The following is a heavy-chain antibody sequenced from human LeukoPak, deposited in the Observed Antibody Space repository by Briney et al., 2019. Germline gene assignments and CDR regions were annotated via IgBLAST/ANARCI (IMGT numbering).Heavy chain of an antibody. CDR2: ISYDGSNK. J-gene: IGHJ4*02. D-gene: IGHD3-10*01. CDR3: ARALSTYYFNPQD. V-gene: IGHV3-30-3*01. Sequence: GGSLRLSCAASGFTFSSYAMHWVRQAPGKGLEWVAVISYDGSNKYYADSVKGRFTISRDNSKNTLYLQMNSLRAEDAAVYYCARALSTYYFNPQDWGQGTLVTVSS. CDR1: GFTFSSYA.